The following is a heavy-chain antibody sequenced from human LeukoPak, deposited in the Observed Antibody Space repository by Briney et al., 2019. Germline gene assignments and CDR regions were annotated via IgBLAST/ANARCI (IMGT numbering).Heavy chain of an antibody. V-gene: IGHV1-8*02. CDR2: MNPNSGNT. J-gene: IGHJ6*03. Sequence: ASVKVSCKASGYTFTGYYMHWVRQAPGQGLEWMGWMNPNSGNTGYAQKFQGRVTMTRNTSISTAYMELSSLRSEDTAVYYCAREVQSGYYYMDVWGKGTTVTVSS. CDR1: GYTFTGYY. D-gene: IGHD3-10*01. CDR3: AREVQSGYYYMDV.